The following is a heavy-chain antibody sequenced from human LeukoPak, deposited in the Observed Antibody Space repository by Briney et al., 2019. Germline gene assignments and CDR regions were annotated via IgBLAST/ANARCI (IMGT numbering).Heavy chain of an antibody. Sequence: ASVKVSCKASGYTFTGYYMHWVRQAPGQGLEWMGWINPNSGGTNYAQKFQGRVTMTRDTSISTAYMELSRLRSDDTAVYYCARDRSGIIVGARGVLDYWGQGTLVTVSS. CDR2: INPNSGGT. D-gene: IGHD1-26*01. CDR3: ARDRSGIIVGARGVLDY. V-gene: IGHV1-2*02. J-gene: IGHJ4*02. CDR1: GYTFTGYY.